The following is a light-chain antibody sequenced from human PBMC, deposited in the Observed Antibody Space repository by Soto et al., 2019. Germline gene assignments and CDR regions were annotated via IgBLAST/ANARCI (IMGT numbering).Light chain of an antibody. CDR1: QSISSY. J-gene: IGKJ5*01. V-gene: IGKV1-39*01. CDR2: AAS. CDR3: QQSYSTLAIT. Sequence: DIQITQSPSSLSASVGDRVTITCRSSQSISSYLNWYQQKPGKAPKLLIYAASSLQSGVPSRFSGSGSGTDFTLTISSLQPEDFATYYCQQSYSTLAITLGQGTRLEIK.